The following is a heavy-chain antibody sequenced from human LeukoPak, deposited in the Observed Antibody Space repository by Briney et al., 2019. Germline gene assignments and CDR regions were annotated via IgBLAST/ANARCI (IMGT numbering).Heavy chain of an antibody. V-gene: IGHV4-31*03. CDR2: IYYSGST. Sequence: PSETLSLTCTVSGGSISSGGYYWSWIRQHPGKGLEWIGYIYYSGSTYYNPSLKSRVTISVDTSKNQFSLKLSSVTAADTAVYYCARDGDYYGSGSISRDYYGMDVWGQGTTVTVSS. CDR3: ARDGDYYGSGSISRDYYGMDV. J-gene: IGHJ6*02. CDR1: GGSISSGGYY. D-gene: IGHD3-10*01.